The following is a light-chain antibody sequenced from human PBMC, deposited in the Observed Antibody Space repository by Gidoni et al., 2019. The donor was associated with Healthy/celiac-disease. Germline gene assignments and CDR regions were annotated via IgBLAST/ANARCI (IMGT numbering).Light chain of an antibody. CDR1: QDISNY. CDR2: DAS. V-gene: IGKV1-33*01. CDR3: QQYDNLPT. J-gene: IGKJ5*01. Sequence: DIQMTQSPSSLSASVGDRVTITGQASQDISNYLNWYQQKPGKAPKLLIYDASNLETGVPSRFSGIGSGTDFTFTISSLQPEDIATYYCQQYDNLPTFGQETRLEIK.